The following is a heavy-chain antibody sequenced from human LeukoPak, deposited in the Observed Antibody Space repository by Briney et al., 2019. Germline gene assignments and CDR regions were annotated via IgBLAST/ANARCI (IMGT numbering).Heavy chain of an antibody. J-gene: IGHJ4*02. D-gene: IGHD3-22*01. V-gene: IGHV3-21*01. CDR3: ARGSARDSSGYYYDPLDY. Sequence: PGGSLRLSCAASGFTFSSYSMNWVRQAPGKGLEWVSSISSSSSYIYYADSVKGRFTISRDNAKNSLYLQMNSLRAEDTDVYYCARGSARDSSGYYYDPLDYWGQGTLVTVSS. CDR1: GFTFSSYS. CDR2: ISSSSSYI.